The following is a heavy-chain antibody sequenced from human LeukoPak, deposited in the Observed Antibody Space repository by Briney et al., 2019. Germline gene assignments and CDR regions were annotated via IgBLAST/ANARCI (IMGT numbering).Heavy chain of an antibody. D-gene: IGHD2-8*02. CDR3: ARDKGTDLDY. CDR1: GSSISSYY. Sequence: SETLSLTCTVSGSSISSYYWSWIRQPPGKGLEWIGYIYYSGSTNYNPSLKSRVTISVDTSKNQFSLKLSSVTAADTAVYYCARDKGTDLDYWGQGTLVTVSS. V-gene: IGHV4-59*01. CDR2: IYYSGST. J-gene: IGHJ4*02.